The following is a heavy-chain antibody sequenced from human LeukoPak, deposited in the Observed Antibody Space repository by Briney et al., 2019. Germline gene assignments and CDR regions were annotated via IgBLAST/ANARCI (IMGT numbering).Heavy chain of an antibody. J-gene: IGHJ1*01. Sequence: SVKVSCKASGGTFSSYAISWVRQAPGQGLEWMGRIIPILGIANYAQKFQGRVTITADKSTSTAYMELSSLRSEDTAVYYCAFRIAVAGSVEYFQHWGRGTLVTVPS. CDR1: GGTFSSYA. D-gene: IGHD6-19*01. CDR3: AFRIAVAGSVEYFQH. CDR2: IIPILGIA. V-gene: IGHV1-69*04.